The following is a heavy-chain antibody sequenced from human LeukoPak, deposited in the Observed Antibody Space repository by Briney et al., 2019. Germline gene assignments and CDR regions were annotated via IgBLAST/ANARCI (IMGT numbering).Heavy chain of an antibody. J-gene: IGHJ4*02. CDR1: GGSFSIYY. CDR2: IFTSGKT. Sequence: SETLSLTCPVSGGSFSIYYWTWVRQPAGKGLGWLGHIFTSGKTNYNPPLKSRVTMPVDTSKNQFSRKRTSGDAADGAVFYGAIGPSTVTRAFDYWGQGTLVTVSS. V-gene: IGHV4-4*07. CDR3: AIGPSTVTRAFDY. D-gene: IGHD4-17*01.